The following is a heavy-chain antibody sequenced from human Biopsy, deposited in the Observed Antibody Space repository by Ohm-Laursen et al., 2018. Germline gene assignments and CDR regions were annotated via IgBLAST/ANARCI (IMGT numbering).Heavy chain of an antibody. Sequence: SLRLSCTASGVTLSGYSMNWVRQAPGKGLEWVSTISSSSDNIYYVDSVKGRFTISRDNAHNSLYLHMNSLRAEDTAVYYCARLNSGTYDASDLWGQGTMVIISS. V-gene: IGHV3-21*01. D-gene: IGHD1-26*01. J-gene: IGHJ3*01. CDR3: ARLNSGTYDASDL. CDR1: GVTLSGYS. CDR2: ISSSSDNI.